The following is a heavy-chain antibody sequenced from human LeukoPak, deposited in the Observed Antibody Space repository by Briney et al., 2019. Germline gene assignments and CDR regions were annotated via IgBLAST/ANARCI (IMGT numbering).Heavy chain of an antibody. J-gene: IGHJ4*02. V-gene: IGHV4-31*11. CDR3: ARGVRWLQLSYFDY. Sequence: PSETLSLTCAVYGGSFSDYYWSWIRQHPGKGLEWIGYIYYSGSTYYNPSLKSRVIISVDTSKNQFSLKLSSVTAADTAVYYCARGVRWLQLSYFDYWGQGTLVTVSS. D-gene: IGHD5-24*01. CDR1: GGSFSDYY. CDR2: IYYSGST.